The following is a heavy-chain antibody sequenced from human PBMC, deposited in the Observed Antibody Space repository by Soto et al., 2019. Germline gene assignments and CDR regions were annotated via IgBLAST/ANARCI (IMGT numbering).Heavy chain of an antibody. Sequence: QVHVVQSGAEVKKPGSSVKVTCEAFGGTFNSFGINWVRQAPGQGLEWMGGIIPVFGTTKYAQKFRDRVTLVADGSTSTSYMELSSLTSDDTAVYYCVIEVWGRGGYYLDSWGQGTLVTVSS. CDR2: IIPVFGTT. J-gene: IGHJ4*02. CDR3: VIEVWGRGGYYLDS. V-gene: IGHV1-69*01. D-gene: IGHD7-27*01. CDR1: GGTFNSFG.